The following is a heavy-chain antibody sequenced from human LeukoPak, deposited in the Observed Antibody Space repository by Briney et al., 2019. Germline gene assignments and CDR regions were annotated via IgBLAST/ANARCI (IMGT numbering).Heavy chain of an antibody. D-gene: IGHD3-22*01. CDR1: EFSFSSFS. Sequence: GGSLRLSCAGYEFSFSSFSMNWVRQAPGKGLEWVSSISGSSGIYKYYTDSVQGRFTISRDNAKNSQYLQMNSLRVEDTAVYYCARVTPEVKYDSSGYPDYWGQGTLVTVSS. CDR3: ARVTPEVKYDSSGYPDY. J-gene: IGHJ4*02. CDR2: ISGSSGIYK. V-gene: IGHV3-21*01.